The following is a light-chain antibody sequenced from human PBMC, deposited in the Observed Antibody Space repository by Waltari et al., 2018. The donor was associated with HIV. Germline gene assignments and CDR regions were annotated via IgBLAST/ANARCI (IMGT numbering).Light chain of an antibody. V-gene: IGLV1-40*01. CDR1: SSNIGADYH. CDR3: QSYDSSLSAWV. CDR2: GNT. Sequence: QSVLTQPPSLSGAPGQTVTISCTGTSSNIGADYHVTWYQQLPGTAPKLLIYGNTIRPSGVPDRFSGSKSGTSASLAITGLQADDEADYYCQSYDSSLSAWVFGGGTKLTVL. J-gene: IGLJ3*02.